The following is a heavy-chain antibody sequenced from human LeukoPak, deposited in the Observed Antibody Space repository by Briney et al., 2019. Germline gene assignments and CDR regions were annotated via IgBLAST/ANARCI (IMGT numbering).Heavy chain of an antibody. J-gene: IGHJ6*02. CDR2: ISWNSGSI. Sequence: GGSLRLSCAASGFTFDDYAMHWVRQAPGKGLEWVSGISWNSGSIGYADSVKGRFTISRDNAKNSLYLQMNSLRAEDTALYYCAKDIRVVPAAMRRRGHYYYGMDVWGQGTTVTVSS. D-gene: IGHD2-2*01. CDR3: AKDIRVVPAAMRRRGHYYYGMDV. CDR1: GFTFDDYA. V-gene: IGHV3-9*01.